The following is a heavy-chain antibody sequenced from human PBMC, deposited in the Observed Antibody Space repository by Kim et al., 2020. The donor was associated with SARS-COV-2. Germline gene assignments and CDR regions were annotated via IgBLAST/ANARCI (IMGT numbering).Heavy chain of an antibody. Sequence: GGSLRLSCAASGFTFSSYGMHWVRQAPGKGLEWVAVISYDGSNKYYADSVKGRFTISRDNSKNTLYLQMNSLRAEDTAVYYCAKASSGSYHAHFDYWGQG. J-gene: IGHJ4*02. CDR1: GFTFSSYG. V-gene: IGHV3-30*18. CDR3: AKASSGSYHAHFDY. CDR2: ISYDGSNK. D-gene: IGHD1-26*01.